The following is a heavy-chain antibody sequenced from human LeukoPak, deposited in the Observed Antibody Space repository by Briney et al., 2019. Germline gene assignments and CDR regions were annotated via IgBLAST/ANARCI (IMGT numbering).Heavy chain of an antibody. D-gene: IGHD6-19*01. Sequence: GGSLRLSCAASGFIVSSSYMSWVRQAPGKGLEWVSVLYSGGTTHYGDSVKGRFTISRDNSKNTLFLQMNSLRAEDTAVYYCARGHIAVAGHYGAGPSDYWGQGTLVTVSS. CDR1: GFIVSSSY. CDR2: LYSGGTT. J-gene: IGHJ4*02. CDR3: ARGHIAVAGHYGAGPSDY. V-gene: IGHV3-53*01.